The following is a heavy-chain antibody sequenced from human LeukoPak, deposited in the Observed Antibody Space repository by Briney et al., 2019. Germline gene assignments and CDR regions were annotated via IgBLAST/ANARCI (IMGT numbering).Heavy chain of an antibody. CDR2: IGSSSSYI. V-gene: IGHV3-21*01. D-gene: IGHD2-2*01. CDR3: ARHFTGEIGYCSSTSCYEFDY. CDR1: GFTFSSYS. Sequence: GGSLRLSCAASGFTFSSYSMNWVRQAPGKGLEWVSSIGSSSSYIYYADSVKGRFTISRDNAKNSLYLQMNSLRAEDTAVYYCARHFTGEIGYCSSTSCYEFDYWGQGTLVTVSS. J-gene: IGHJ4*02.